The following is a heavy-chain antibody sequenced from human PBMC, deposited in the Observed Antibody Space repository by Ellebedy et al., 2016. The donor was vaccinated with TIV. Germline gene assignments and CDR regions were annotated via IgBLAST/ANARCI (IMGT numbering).Heavy chain of an antibody. CDR3: ARTHYRFGIIDYLDY. CDR2: ISAYNGNT. D-gene: IGHD3-10*01. J-gene: IGHJ4*02. CDR1: GYTFTTYG. Sequence: AASVKVSCKASGYTFTTYGITWVRQAPGQGLEWMGWISAYNGNTKYAQMFQDRFTMTTDTSTKTVYMELRSLRSDDTALYYCARTHYRFGIIDYLDYWGQGTLVTVSS. V-gene: IGHV1-18*04.